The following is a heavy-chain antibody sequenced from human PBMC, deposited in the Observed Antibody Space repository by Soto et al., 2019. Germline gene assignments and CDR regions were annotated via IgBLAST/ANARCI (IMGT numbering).Heavy chain of an antibody. V-gene: IGHV2-5*01. CDR2: IYWNDDK. CDR3: AHRTKVTNQYYYYYYGMDV. Sequence: SGPTLVNPTQTLTLTCTFSGFSLSTSGVGVGWIRQPPGKALEWLALIYWNDDKRYSPSLKSRLTITKDTSKNQVVLTMTNMDPVDTATYYCAHRTKVTNQYYYYYYGMDVWGQGTTVTVSS. J-gene: IGHJ6*02. D-gene: IGHD4-4*01. CDR1: GFSLSTSGVG.